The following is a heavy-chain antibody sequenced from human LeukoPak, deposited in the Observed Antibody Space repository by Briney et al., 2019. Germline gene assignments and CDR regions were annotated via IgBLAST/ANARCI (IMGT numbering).Heavy chain of an antibody. D-gene: IGHD2-2*01. V-gene: IGHV3-23*01. J-gene: IGHJ5*02. CDR1: GFTFSSYA. CDR2: ISGSGGST. Sequence: PGGSLRLSYVASGFTFSSYAMSWVRQAPGKGLEWVSAISGSGGSTYYADSVKGRFTISRDNSKNTLYLQMNSLRAEDTAVYYCAKGDGSEGYCSSTSCYGWSNWFDPWGQGTLVTVSS. CDR3: AKGDGSEGYCSSTSCYGWSNWFDP.